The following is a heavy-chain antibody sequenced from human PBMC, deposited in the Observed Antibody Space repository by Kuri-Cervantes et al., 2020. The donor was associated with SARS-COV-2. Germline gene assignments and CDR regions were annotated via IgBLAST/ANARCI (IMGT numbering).Heavy chain of an antibody. CDR1: GFTFSSYA. J-gene: IGHJ6*03. D-gene: IGHD1-26*01. CDR2: ISYDGSNK. Sequence: GESLKISCAASGFTFSSYAMHWVRQAPGKGLEWVAVISYDGSNKYYADSVKGRFTISRDNSKNTLYLQMNSLRAEDTAVYYCARVGGSHYYYYMDVWGKGTTVTVSS. CDR3: ARVGGSHYYYYMDV. V-gene: IGHV3-30-3*01.